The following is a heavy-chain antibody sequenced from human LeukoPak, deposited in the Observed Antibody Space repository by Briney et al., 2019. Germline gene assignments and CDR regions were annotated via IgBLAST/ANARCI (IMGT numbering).Heavy chain of an antibody. Sequence: PSETLSLTCTVSGGSISSGDYYWSWIRQPPGKGLEWIGYIYYSGSTYYNPSLKRRVTISVDTSKNQFSLKLSSVTAADTAVYYCARDLAYCGGDCYSTHYWYFDLWGRGTLVTVSS. V-gene: IGHV4-30-4*01. CDR3: ARDLAYCGGDCYSTHYWYFDL. J-gene: IGHJ2*01. CDR2: IYYSGST. D-gene: IGHD2-21*02. CDR1: GGSISSGDYY.